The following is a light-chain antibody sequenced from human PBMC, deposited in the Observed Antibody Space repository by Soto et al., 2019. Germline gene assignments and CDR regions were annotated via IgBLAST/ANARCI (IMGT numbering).Light chain of an antibody. CDR1: QSVVSNY. V-gene: IGKV3-20*01. CDR2: GAS. CDR3: HQYGTSPYT. J-gene: IGKJ2*01. Sequence: EIVLTQSPGTLSLSPGERATLSCRDSQSVVSNYLAWFQQNPGQAPRLLIYGASNRATGIPDRFSGSGSGTDFTLTISRLEPEDFAVYYCHQYGTSPYTFGQGTKLDLK.